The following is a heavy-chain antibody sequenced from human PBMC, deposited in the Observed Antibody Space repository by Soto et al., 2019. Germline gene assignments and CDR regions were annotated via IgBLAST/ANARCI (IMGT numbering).Heavy chain of an antibody. Sequence: GGSLRLSCAASGFTFSSYWMSWVRQAPGKGLEWVANIKQDGSEKYYVDSVKGRFTISRDNAKNSLYLQMNSLRAEDTAVYYCATDQIGYYGYYYYYGMDVWGQGTTVTVSS. CDR2: IKQDGSEK. J-gene: IGHJ6*02. D-gene: IGHD1-26*01. CDR3: ATDQIGYYGYYYYYGMDV. CDR1: GFTFSSYW. V-gene: IGHV3-7*05.